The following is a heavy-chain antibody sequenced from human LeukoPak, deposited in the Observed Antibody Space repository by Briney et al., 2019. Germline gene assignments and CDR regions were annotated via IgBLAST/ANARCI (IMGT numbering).Heavy chain of an antibody. V-gene: IGHV3-7*01. CDR2: IKQDGSEK. CDR1: GFTFSNYW. J-gene: IGHJ6*03. D-gene: IGHD3-3*01. Sequence: GGSLRLSCAASGFTFSNYWMTWVRQAPGKGLEWVADIKQDGSEKLYAKSVRGRLTISRDNAKMSLFLQMNSLRAEDTAVCYCARDNGVVHGVYYMDVWGKGTTVTVS. CDR3: ARDNGVVHGVYYMDV.